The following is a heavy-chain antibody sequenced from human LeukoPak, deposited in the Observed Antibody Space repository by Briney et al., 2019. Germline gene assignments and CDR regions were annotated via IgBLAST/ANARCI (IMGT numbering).Heavy chain of an antibody. CDR3: TRGRITMVRGVIWSLSWFDP. CDR1: GYTFTSYG. CDR2: ISAYNGNT. J-gene: IGHJ5*02. V-gene: IGHV1-18*01. Sequence: GASVKVSCKASGYTFTSYGISWVRQAPGQGLEWMGWISAYNGNTNYAQKLQGRVTMTTDTSTSTAYMELRSLRSDDTAVYYCTRGRITMVRGVIWSLSWFDPWGQGTLVTVSS. D-gene: IGHD3-10*01.